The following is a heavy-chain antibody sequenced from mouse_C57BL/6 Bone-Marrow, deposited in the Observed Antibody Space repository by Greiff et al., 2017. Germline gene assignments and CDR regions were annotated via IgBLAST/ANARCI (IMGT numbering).Heavy chain of an antibody. D-gene: IGHD4-1*01. CDR1: GYTFTDYY. Sequence: QVQLKESGAELVRPGASVKLSCKASGYTFTDYYINWVKQRPGQGLEWIARIYPGSGNTYYNEKFKGKATLTAEKSSSTAYMQLSSLTSEDSADYCGGRGGLGLYYFDCWGQGTTLAVSS. V-gene: IGHV1-76*01. J-gene: IGHJ2*01. CDR2: IYPGSGNT. CDR3: GRGGLGLYYFDC.